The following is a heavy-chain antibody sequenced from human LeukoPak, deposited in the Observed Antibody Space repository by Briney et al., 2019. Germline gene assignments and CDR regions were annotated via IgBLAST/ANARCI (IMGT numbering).Heavy chain of an antibody. CDR2: IKRDGSEK. D-gene: IGHD6-19*01. Sequence: GGSLRLSCAASGFTFSSYWMHWVRQAPGKGLEWVANIKRDGSEKYYVDSVKGRFTISRDNAKNSLDLQMNSLRVEDTAVYYCARLGPASSGWPESFDYWGQGTLVTVSS. V-gene: IGHV3-7*03. CDR1: GFTFSSYW. J-gene: IGHJ4*02. CDR3: ARLGPASSGWPESFDY.